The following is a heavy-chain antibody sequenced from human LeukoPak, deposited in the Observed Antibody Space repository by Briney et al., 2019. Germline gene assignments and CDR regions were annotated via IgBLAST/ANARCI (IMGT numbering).Heavy chain of an antibody. CDR3: ARERGMAGDEDAFDI. D-gene: IGHD6-13*01. J-gene: IGHJ3*02. CDR1: GYSFTSYW. CDR2: IYPGDSDT. V-gene: IGHV5-51*01. Sequence: GESLKISCKGSGYSFTSYWIDWVRQMPGKGLGWMGIIYPGDSDTIYSPSFQGQVTISADKSISTAYLQWSSLKASDTAMYYCARERGMAGDEDAFDIWGQGTMVTVSS.